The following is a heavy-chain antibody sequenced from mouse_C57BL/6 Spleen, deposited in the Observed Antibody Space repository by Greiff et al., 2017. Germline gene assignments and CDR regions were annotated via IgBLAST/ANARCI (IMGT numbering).Heavy chain of an antibody. V-gene: IGHV14-4*01. CDR3: TTSITTVVATRFAY. CDR1: GFNIKDDY. Sequence: EVKLQESGAELVRPGASVKLSCTASGFNIKDDYMHWVKQRPEQGLEWIGWIDPENGDTEYASKFQGKATITADTSSNTAYLQLSSLPSEDTAVYYCTTSITTVVATRFAYWGQGTLVTVSA. J-gene: IGHJ3*01. D-gene: IGHD1-1*01. CDR2: IDPENGDT.